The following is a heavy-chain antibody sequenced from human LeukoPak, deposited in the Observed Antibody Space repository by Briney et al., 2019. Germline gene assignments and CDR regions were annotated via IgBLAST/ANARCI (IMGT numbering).Heavy chain of an antibody. CDR2: IYSGGST. J-gene: IGHJ4*02. Sequence: GGSLRLSCAASGFTVSSNYMGWVRQAPGKGLEWVSVIYSGGSTYYADSVKGRFTISRDNSKNTLYLQMNSLRAEDTAVYYCARGAGGRLYYFDYWGQGTLVTVSS. CDR3: ARGAGGRLYYFDY. V-gene: IGHV3-53*01. CDR1: GFTVSSNY. D-gene: IGHD2-8*02.